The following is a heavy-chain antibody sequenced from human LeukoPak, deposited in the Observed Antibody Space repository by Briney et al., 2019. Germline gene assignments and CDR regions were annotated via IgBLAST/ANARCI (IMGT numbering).Heavy chain of an antibody. CDR1: GYTFTSYG. CDR2: ISAYNVNT. Sequence: GASVKVSCKASGYTFTSYGISWVRQAPGQGLEWMGWISAYNVNTNYAQKLQGRVTMTTDTSTSTAYMELRSLRSDDTAVYYCARDKEDIVVVGAAGAFDIWGQGTMVTVSS. V-gene: IGHV1-18*01. J-gene: IGHJ3*02. CDR3: ARDKEDIVVVGAAGAFDI. D-gene: IGHD2-15*01.